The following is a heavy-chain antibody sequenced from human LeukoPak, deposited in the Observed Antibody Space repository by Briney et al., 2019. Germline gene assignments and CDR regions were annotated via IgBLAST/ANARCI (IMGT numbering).Heavy chain of an antibody. CDR1: GGSISSYY. V-gene: IGHV4-4*07. Sequence: PSETQSLTCTVSGGSISSYYWSWIRQPAGKGLEWIGRIYTSGSTNYNPSLKSRVTISVDKSKNQFSLKLSSVTAADTAVYYCARDEPYYYDSSGYYTYYFDYWGQGTLVTVSS. CDR3: ARDEPYYYDSSGYYTYYFDY. D-gene: IGHD3-22*01. CDR2: IYTSGST. J-gene: IGHJ4*02.